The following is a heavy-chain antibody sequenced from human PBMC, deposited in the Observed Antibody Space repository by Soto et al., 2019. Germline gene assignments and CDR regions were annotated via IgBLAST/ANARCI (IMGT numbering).Heavy chain of an antibody. Sequence: ASVKVSCKASGYTFTSYGINWVRQAPGQGLEWMGWISADNGNTNYAQKLQGRVTMTTDTSTSPACMELRSLRSDDTAVYYCAKGQQSGGWNWPDPWGQGTLVPVS. J-gene: IGHJ5*02. CDR2: ISADNGNT. V-gene: IGHV1-18*01. CDR3: AKGQQSGGWNWPDP. D-gene: IGHD2-15*01. CDR1: GYTFTSYG.